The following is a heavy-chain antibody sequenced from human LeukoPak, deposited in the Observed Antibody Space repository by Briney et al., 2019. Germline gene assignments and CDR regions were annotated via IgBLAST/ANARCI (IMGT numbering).Heavy chain of an antibody. Sequence: ASVKVSCKASGGTFSSYAISWVRQAPGQGLEWMGRIIPILGIANYAQKFQGRVTITADKSTSTAYMELSSLRSEDTAVYYCASQYGSGSYYTSPNYYYGMDVWGQGTTVTVSS. J-gene: IGHJ6*02. CDR2: IIPILGIA. V-gene: IGHV1-69*04. D-gene: IGHD3-10*01. CDR1: GGTFSSYA. CDR3: ASQYGSGSYYTSPNYYYGMDV.